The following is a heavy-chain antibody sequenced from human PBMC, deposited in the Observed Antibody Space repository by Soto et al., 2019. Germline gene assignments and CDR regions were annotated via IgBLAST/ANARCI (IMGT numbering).Heavy chain of an antibody. CDR3: ARQQRAYWYFDL. CDR1: GFTFSSYA. D-gene: IGHD6-13*01. J-gene: IGHJ2*01. V-gene: IGHV3-23*01. CDR2: ISVYGGST. Sequence: EVQLLESGGGLVPPGGSLRLSCAASGFTFSSYAMNWVRQAPGKGLEWVSAISVYGGSTYYADSVKGRFTISRDNSKSTLFLQMTSLRAEDTAIYYCARQQRAYWYFDLWGRGTLVTVSS.